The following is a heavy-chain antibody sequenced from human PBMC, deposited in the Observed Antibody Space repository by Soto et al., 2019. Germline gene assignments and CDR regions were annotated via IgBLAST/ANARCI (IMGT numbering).Heavy chain of an antibody. Sequence: SSETLSLTCAVSGGSISSYYWSWIRQPAGKGLEWIGRIYTSGSTNYNPSLKSRVTMSVDTSKNQFSLKLSSVTAADTAVYYCARVSHVGGYSSGWAKNGMDVWGQGTTVTVYS. V-gene: IGHV4-4*07. CDR3: ARVSHVGGYSSGWAKNGMDV. D-gene: IGHD6-19*01. J-gene: IGHJ6*02. CDR2: IYTSGST. CDR1: GGSISSYY.